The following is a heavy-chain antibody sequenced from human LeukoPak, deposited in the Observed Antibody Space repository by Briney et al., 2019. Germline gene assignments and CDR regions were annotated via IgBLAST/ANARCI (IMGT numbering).Heavy chain of an antibody. CDR2: IYTSGST. Sequence: PSQTLSLTCTVSGGSISSGSYYWSWIRQPAGKGLEWIGRIYTSGSTNYNPSLKSRVTISVDTSKSQFSLKLSSVTAADTAVYYCARNVAAHDYWGQGTLVTVSS. CDR3: ARNVAAHDY. V-gene: IGHV4-61*02. D-gene: IGHD6-6*01. CDR1: GGSISSGSYY. J-gene: IGHJ4*02.